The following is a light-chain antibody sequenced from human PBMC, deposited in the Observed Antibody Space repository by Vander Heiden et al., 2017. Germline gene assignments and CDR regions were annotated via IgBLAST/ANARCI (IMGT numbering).Light chain of an antibody. CDR3: QQYGSSPWT. CDR2: GAS. V-gene: IGKV3-20*01. J-gene: IGKJ1*01. CDR1: QSVIRSY. Sequence: EIVLTQSPGTLSLSPGERATLSCRASQSVIRSYLAWYQHKRRQSPRLLIHGASSRATSIPDRLSGSGSGTDFTLTISRLEPQDFAVYYCQQYGSSPWTFGQGTKVEVK.